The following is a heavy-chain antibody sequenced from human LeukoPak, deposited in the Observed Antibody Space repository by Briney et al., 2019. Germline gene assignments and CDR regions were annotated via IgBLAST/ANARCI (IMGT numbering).Heavy chain of an antibody. CDR3: ARDRLWFGGLSIDY. CDR1: GFTFSSYS. Sequence: GGSLRLSCAASGFTFSSYSMNWVRQAPGKGLEWVSSISSSSSYIYYADSVKGRFTISRDNAKNSLYLQMNSLRAEDTAVYYCARDRLWFGGLSIDYWGQGTLVTVSS. J-gene: IGHJ4*02. D-gene: IGHD3-10*01. V-gene: IGHV3-21*01. CDR2: ISSSSSYI.